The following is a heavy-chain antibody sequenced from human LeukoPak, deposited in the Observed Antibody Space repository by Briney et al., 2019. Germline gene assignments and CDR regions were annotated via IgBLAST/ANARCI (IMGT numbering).Heavy chain of an antibody. CDR3: ATDLKMSSGFYYYYYGVDV. J-gene: IGHJ6*02. Sequence: ASVKVSCKVSGYTLTELSMHWVRQAPGKGLEWMGGFDPEDGETIYAQKFQGRVTMTEDTSTDTAYMELSSPRSEDTAVYYCATDLKMSSGFYYYYYGVDVWGQGTMVTVSS. CDR2: FDPEDGET. CDR1: GYTLTELS. D-gene: IGHD6-19*01. V-gene: IGHV1-24*01.